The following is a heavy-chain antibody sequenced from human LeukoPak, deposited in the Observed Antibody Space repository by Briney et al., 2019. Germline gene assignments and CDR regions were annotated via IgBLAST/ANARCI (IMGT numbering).Heavy chain of an antibody. J-gene: IGHJ4*02. CDR3: ARDYVMRGIEYSSSDY. D-gene: IGHD6-6*01. CDR1: GFTFSSYA. V-gene: IGHV3-30-3*01. CDR2: ISYDGSNK. Sequence: GGSLRLSCAASGFTFSSYAMHWVRQAPGKGLEWVAVISYDGSNKYYADSVKGRFTISRDNSKNTLYLQMNSLRAEDTAVYYCARDYVMRGIEYSSSDYWGQGTLVTVSS.